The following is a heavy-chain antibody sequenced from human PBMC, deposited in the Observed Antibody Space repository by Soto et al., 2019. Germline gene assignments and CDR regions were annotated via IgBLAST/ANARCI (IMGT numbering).Heavy chain of an antibody. CDR2: IIPIFGTA. J-gene: IGHJ3*02. V-gene: IGHV1-69*13. CDR1: EGTSSSYA. CDR3: ARVAGPGSNELLWFGELSVLAFDI. D-gene: IGHD3-10*01. Sequence: AVKVSCKASEGTSSSYAISWVRQAPGQGLEWMGGIIPIFGTANYAQKFQGRVTITADVSTSTAYMELSSLRSEDTAVYYYARVAGPGSNELLWFGELSVLAFDIWGQGTMVTVS.